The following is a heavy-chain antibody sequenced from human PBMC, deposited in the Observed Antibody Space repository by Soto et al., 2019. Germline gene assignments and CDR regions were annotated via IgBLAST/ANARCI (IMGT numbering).Heavy chain of an antibody. V-gene: IGHV3-15*07. J-gene: IGHJ6*02. Sequence: GGSLRLSCAASGFTFSNAWMNWVRQAPGKGLEWVGRIKSKTDGGTTDYAAPVKGRFTISRDDSKNTLYLQMNSLKTEDTAVYYCTTGTIFGVVTIPYYGMDVWGQGTTVTVSS. D-gene: IGHD3-3*01. CDR2: IKSKTDGGTT. CDR3: TTGTIFGVVTIPYYGMDV. CDR1: GFTFSNAW.